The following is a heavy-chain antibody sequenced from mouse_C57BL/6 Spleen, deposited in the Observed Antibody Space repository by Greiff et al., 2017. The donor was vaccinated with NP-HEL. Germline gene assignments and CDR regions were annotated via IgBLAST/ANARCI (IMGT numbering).Heavy chain of an antibody. CDR1: GYAFSSSW. J-gene: IGHJ3*01. CDR3: ARREERAWFAY. V-gene: IGHV1-82*01. Sequence: QVQLQQSGPELVKPGASVKISCKASGYAFSSSWMNWVKQRPGKGLEWIGRICPGDGDTNYNGKFKGKATLTADKSSSTAYMQLSSLTSEDSAVYFCARREERAWFAYWGQGTLVTVSA. CDR2: ICPGDGDT.